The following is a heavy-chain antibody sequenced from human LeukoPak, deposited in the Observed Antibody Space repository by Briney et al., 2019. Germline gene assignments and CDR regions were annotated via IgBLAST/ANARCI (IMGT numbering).Heavy chain of an antibody. D-gene: IGHD2-15*01. CDR3: ARGANFYYYGMDV. CDR1: GGSFSGYY. V-gene: IGHV4-34*01. J-gene: IGHJ6*02. Sequence: SETLSLTCAVYGGSFSGYYWSWIRQPPGKGLEWIGEINHSGSTNYNPSLKSRVAISVDTSKNQFSLKLSSVTAADTAVYYCARGANFYYYGMDVWGQGTTVTVSS. CDR2: INHSGST.